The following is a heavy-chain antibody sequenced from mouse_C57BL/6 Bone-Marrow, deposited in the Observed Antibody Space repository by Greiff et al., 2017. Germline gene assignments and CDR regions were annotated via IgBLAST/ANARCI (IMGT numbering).Heavy chain of an antibody. V-gene: IGHV5-6*01. CDR3: ARCPMVEKAY. CDR1: GFTFSSYG. D-gene: IGHD1-1*02. Sequence: DVHLVESGGDLVKPGGSLKLSCAASGFTFSSYGMSWVRQTPDKRLEWVATISSGGSYTYYPGSVKGRFTISRDNAKNTLYLQMSSLKSEDTAMYYCARCPMVEKAYWGQGTLVTVSA. CDR2: ISSGGSYT. J-gene: IGHJ3*01.